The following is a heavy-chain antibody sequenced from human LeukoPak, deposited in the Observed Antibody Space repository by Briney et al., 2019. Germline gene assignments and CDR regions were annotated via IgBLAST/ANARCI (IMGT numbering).Heavy chain of an antibody. D-gene: IGHD3-22*01. V-gene: IGHV5-51*01. CDR3: ASIRYRVPDHRRDYYDSSGYWDDAFDI. CDR1: GYSFTSYW. CDR2: IYPGDSDT. J-gene: IGHJ3*02. Sequence: GESLKISCKGSGYSFTSYWIGWVRQMPGKGLEWMGIIYPGDSDTRYSPSFQGQVTISADKSISTAYLQWSSLKASDTAMYYCASIRYRVPDHRRDYYDSSGYWDDAFDIWGQGTMVTVSS.